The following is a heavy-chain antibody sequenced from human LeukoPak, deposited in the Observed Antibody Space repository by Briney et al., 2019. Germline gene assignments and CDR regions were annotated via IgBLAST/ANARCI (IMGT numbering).Heavy chain of an antibody. J-gene: IGHJ4*02. CDR1: GGSISGYY. D-gene: IGHD3-22*01. CDR3: ARLSGPRRDYDSSGYNY. CDR2: IYYSGST. Sequence: SETLSLTCSVSGGSISGYYWSWIRQPPGKGLEWIGYIYYSGSTNYNPSLKSRVTISVDTSKNQSSLKLSSVTAADTAVYYCARLSGPRRDYDSSGYNYWGQGTLVTVSS. V-gene: IGHV4-59*08.